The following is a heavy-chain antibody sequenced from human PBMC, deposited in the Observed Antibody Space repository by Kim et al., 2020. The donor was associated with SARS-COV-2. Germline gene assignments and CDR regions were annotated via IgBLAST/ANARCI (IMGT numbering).Heavy chain of an antibody. D-gene: IGHD3-9*01. CDR3: AGDFDWALDL. CDR2: I. Sequence: IDYADSVKGRCTISRDKAKNALYLQMNSLRDGDTAVYFCAGDFDWALDLWGQGTLVTVAS. J-gene: IGHJ5*02. V-gene: IGHV3-11*04.